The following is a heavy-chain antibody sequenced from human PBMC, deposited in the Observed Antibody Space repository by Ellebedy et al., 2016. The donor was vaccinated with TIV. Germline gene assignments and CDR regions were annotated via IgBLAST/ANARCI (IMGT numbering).Heavy chain of an antibody. CDR2: ISGSGVST. V-gene: IGHV3-23*01. CDR3: AKDPGGIAVAVVGN. J-gene: IGHJ4*02. Sequence: GGSLRLXXAASGFTFSSSSMNWVRQAPGKGLEWVSGISGSGVSTYYADSVKGRFPLSRDNSKNTLYLQMNSLRAEDTAVYYCAKDPGGIAVAVVGNWGQGTLVTVSS. D-gene: IGHD6-19*01. CDR1: GFTFSSSS.